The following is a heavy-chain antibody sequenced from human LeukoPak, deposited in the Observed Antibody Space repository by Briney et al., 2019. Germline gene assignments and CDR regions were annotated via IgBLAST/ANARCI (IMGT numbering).Heavy chain of an antibody. V-gene: IGHV3-23*01. D-gene: IGHD1-26*01. J-gene: IGHJ4*02. CDR2: FSGSGGST. CDR1: GFTFSSYA. CDR3: TRDRGSTEFDY. Sequence: GGSLRLSCAASGFTFSSYAMSWVRQAPGKGLEWVSAFSGSGGSTYYADSVKGRFTISRDNSKNTLYLQMNSLRAEDTAVYFCTRDRGSTEFDYWGQGTLVTVSS.